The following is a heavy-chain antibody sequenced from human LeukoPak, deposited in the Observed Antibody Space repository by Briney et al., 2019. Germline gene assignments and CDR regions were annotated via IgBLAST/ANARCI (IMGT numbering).Heavy chain of an antibody. J-gene: IGHJ3*02. Sequence: PGGSLRLSCAASGFTFNYYNMNWVRQAPGKGLEWVSSISGSSNYIYYADSVKGRFTISRDNSKNTLYLQMNSLRAEDTAVYYCARGGSYLSAFDIWGQGTMVTVSS. CDR1: GFTFNYYN. CDR2: ISGSSNYI. V-gene: IGHV3-21*04. D-gene: IGHD1-26*01. CDR3: ARGGSYLSAFDI.